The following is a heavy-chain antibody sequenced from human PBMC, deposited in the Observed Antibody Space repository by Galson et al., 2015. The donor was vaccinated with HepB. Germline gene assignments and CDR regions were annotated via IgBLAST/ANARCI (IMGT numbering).Heavy chain of an antibody. J-gene: IGHJ3*02. CDR3: ARICSGGTCDYSGNGLDI. Sequence: SVKVSCKASGYTFANYAITWVRQAPGQGLEWMGWISAYNGDTNYAQNLQGRVTMTTDTSTNTAYMELRSLRSDDTAVYYCARICSGGTCDYSGNGLDIWGQGTLVSVSS. CDR2: ISAYNGDT. CDR1: GYTFANYA. V-gene: IGHV1-18*01. D-gene: IGHD2-15*01.